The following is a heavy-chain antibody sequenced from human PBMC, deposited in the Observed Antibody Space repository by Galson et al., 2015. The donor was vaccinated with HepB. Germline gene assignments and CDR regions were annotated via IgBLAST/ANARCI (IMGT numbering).Heavy chain of an antibody. Sequence: CAISGDSVSSNSAAWNWIRQSPSRGLEWLGRTYYRSEWYNDYAVSVKSRITINPDTSKNQLSLQLNSVTRDDPAVYYCAREWFGEFSWLGSWGQGTLVTVSS. D-gene: IGHD3-10*01. J-gene: IGHJ5*02. CDR1: GDSVSSNSAA. CDR2: TYYRSEWYN. V-gene: IGHV6-1*01. CDR3: AREWFGEFSWLGS.